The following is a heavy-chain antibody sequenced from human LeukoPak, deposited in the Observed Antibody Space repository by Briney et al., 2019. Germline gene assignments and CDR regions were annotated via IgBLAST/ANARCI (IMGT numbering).Heavy chain of an antibody. Sequence: SETLSLTCTVSGGSISSSSYYWGWMRQPPGKGREWIGSIYYSGSTYYTPSLKSRVTISVDTSKNQFSLKLSSVTAADTAVYYCTRGPGLWFGNYYFDYWGQGTLVTVSS. CDR2: IYYSGST. J-gene: IGHJ4*02. V-gene: IGHV4-39*01. CDR3: TRGPGLWFGNYYFDY. CDR1: GGSISSSSYY. D-gene: IGHD3-10*01.